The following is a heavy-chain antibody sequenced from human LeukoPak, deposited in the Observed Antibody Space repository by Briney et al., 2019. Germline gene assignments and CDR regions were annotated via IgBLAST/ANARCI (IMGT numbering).Heavy chain of an antibody. D-gene: IGHD3-10*01. V-gene: IGHV3-11*05. CDR1: GFTFSDYY. Sequence: MTGGSLRLSCAASGFTFSDYYMSWIRQAPGKGLEWVSYILSSSSYTNYADSVKGRFTVSTDNAKNSLYLQMNSLRAEDTAVYYCARVPFGSGSYPSYFDWWGQGTLVTVSS. J-gene: IGHJ4*02. CDR2: ILSSSSYT. CDR3: ARVPFGSGSYPSYFDW.